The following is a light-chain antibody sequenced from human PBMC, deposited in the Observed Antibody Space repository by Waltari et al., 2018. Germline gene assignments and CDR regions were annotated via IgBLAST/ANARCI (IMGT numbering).Light chain of an antibody. CDR2: AAS. CDR1: HLITNW. J-gene: IGKJ1*01. Sequence: DIQMTQSPSTLSASVGDRVTITCRASHLITNWLAWYQQKPGKAPRLLIYAASTLQSGVPSRFSGSGSGTDFTLTISCLQSEDFATYYCQQYYSYPWTFGQGTKVEIK. V-gene: IGKV1-5*01. CDR3: QQYYSYPWT.